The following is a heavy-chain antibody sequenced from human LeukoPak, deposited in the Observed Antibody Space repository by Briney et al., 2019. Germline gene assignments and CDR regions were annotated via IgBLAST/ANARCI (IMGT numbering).Heavy chain of an antibody. CDR1: GFMFSGYA. V-gene: IGHV3-23*01. CDR2: ISGRGDSR. Sequence: GGYLRLSCAASGFMFSGYAMDWVRQAPGKGLEWFSGISGRGDSRYYADSVKGRFTIYRDNSKNTLYLQMHGLRADETATYYCAKDRVSPGFNWFDSWGQGTLVTVSS. CDR3: AKDRVSPGFNWFDS. D-gene: IGHD2/OR15-2a*01. J-gene: IGHJ5*01.